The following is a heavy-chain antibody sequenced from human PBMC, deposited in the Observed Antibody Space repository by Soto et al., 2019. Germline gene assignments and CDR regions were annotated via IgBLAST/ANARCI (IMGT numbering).Heavy chain of an antibody. V-gene: IGHV4-34*01. CDR3: AREGDGKHEGDY. Sequence: QVQLQQWGAGLLKPSETLSLTCAVYGGSFSGYYWSWIRQPPGKGLEWIGEINHSGSTNYNPSLKSRVTISVDTSKNQFSLKLSSVTAADTAVYYCAREGDGKHEGDYWGQGTLVTVSS. D-gene: IGHD1-26*01. CDR2: INHSGST. CDR1: GGSFSGYY. J-gene: IGHJ4*02.